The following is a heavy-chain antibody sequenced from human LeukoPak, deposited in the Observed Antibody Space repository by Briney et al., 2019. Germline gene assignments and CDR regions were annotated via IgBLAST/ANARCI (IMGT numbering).Heavy chain of an antibody. J-gene: IGHJ4*02. CDR1: GVSISSYY. CDR3: ARENGCGYDY. Sequence: PSETLSLTCTASGVSISSYYWSWIRQPPGKGLEWVGYIYYSGSTYYNPSPRSRVTISVDTSKNHFSLKLISVTAADTAAYYYARENGCGYDYWGQGTLVTVSS. V-gene: IGHV4-59*01. CDR2: IYYSGST. D-gene: IGHD6-13*01.